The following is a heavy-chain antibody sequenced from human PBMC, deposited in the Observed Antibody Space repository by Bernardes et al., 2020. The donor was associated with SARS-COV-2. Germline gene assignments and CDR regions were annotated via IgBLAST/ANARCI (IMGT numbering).Heavy chain of an antibody. V-gene: IGHV1-24*01. CDR3: TTELGMGGWFDP. CDR1: GYTLTKLS. CDR2: FDPKDGET. Sequence: ASVKVSCKVSGYTLTKLSMHWVRQAPGKGLEWMGGFDPKDGETIYAQKFQGRVTMTEDTSTDTAYMELSSLRSEDTAVYYCTTELGMGGWFDPWGQGTLVTVSS. J-gene: IGHJ5*02. D-gene: IGHD7-27*01.